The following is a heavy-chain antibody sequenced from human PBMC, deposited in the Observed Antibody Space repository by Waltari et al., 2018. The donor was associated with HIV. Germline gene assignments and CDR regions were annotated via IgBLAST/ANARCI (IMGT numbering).Heavy chain of an antibody. J-gene: IGHJ4*02. V-gene: IGHV3-7*01. Sequence: EVRLVASGGGLVQPGGSLRPSCAASAFTFSGSWMTWVRQAPGKGLEWVANIKEDGSEIHYVDSVKGRFTISRDNAKNSLYLQMNSLRAEDTAVYYCARRQQLTDWGQGTLVTVSS. CDR3: ARRQQLTD. D-gene: IGHD6-13*01. CDR2: IKEDGSEI. CDR1: AFTFSGSW.